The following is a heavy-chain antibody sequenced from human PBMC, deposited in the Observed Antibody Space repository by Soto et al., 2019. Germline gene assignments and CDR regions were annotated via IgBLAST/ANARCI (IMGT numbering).Heavy chain of an antibody. CDR3: ASVAGTGYCISTSGYWFDP. D-gene: IGHD2-2*01. CDR2: IIPIFGTA. CDR1: GGTFSSYA. Sequence: QVQLVQSGAEVKKPGSSVKVSCKASGGTFSSYAISWVRQAPGQGLEWMGGIIPIFGTANYAQKFQGRVTITADESTSPAYMELSSLRSEDTAVYYCASVAGTGYCISTSGYWFDPWGQGTLGTGSS. V-gene: IGHV1-69*12. J-gene: IGHJ5*02.